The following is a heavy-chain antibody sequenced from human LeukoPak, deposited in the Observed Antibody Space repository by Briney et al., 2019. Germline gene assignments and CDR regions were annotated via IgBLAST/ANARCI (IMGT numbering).Heavy chain of an antibody. CDR2: INPNSGGT. V-gene: IGHV1-2*02. D-gene: IGHD6-19*01. Sequence: ASVKASCKASGYTFTGYYMHWVRQAPGQGLEWMGWINPNSGGTNYAQKFQGRVTMTRDTSISTAYMELSRLRSDDTAVYYCARERARSSGWHRLDYWGQGTLVTVSS. CDR1: GYTFTGYY. CDR3: ARERARSSGWHRLDY. J-gene: IGHJ4*02.